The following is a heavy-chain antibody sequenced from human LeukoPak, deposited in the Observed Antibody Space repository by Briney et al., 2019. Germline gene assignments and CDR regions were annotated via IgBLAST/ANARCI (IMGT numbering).Heavy chain of an antibody. Sequence: PGGSLRLSCTTSGFSSSSYAMSWVRLAPGKGLEWVSIISASGGSTYYADSVKGRFTISRDNSKKTVYLQMNSLRAEDTAVYYCARQPAGYSYGAGAFDIWGQGTMVTVSS. CDR2: ISASGGST. J-gene: IGHJ3*02. CDR1: GFSSSSYA. V-gene: IGHV3-23*01. D-gene: IGHD5-18*01. CDR3: ARQPAGYSYGAGAFDI.